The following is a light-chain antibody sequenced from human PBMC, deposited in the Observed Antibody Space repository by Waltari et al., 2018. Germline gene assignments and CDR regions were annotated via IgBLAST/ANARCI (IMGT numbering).Light chain of an antibody. J-gene: IGKJ1*01. CDR1: QSVGSK. V-gene: IGKV3-15*01. CDR2: GAS. CDR3: HQYNNWPRT. Sequence: EIVMTQSPATLSVSPGERATLSCRASQSVGSKLAWSQQKPGQAPRLLIYGASTRATGIPARFSGSGSGTEFTLTISSLQSEDFAVYYCHQYNNWPRTFGQGTKVEIK.